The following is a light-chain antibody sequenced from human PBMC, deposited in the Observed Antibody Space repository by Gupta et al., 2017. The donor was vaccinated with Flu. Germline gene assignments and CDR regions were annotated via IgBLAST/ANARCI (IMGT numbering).Light chain of an antibody. CDR2: GAA. CDR1: QSITNNY. CDR3: QEYGASGSTLT. Sequence: ELVLTQSPGTLSLSPGERATLSCRASQSITNNYFAWYQQKPGQPPRLLIHGAARRATGIPDRFSAGGCGTDFTLTISRLEPEDSAVYFCQEYGASGSTLTFGPGTKVDI. J-gene: IGKJ3*01. V-gene: IGKV3-20*01.